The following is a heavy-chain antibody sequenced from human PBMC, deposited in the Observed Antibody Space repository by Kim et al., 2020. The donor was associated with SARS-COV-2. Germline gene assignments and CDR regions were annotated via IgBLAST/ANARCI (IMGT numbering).Heavy chain of an antibody. V-gene: IGHV3-30*18. CDR1: GFTFSSYG. CDR2: ISYDGSNK. D-gene: IGHD3-22*01. J-gene: IGHJ4*02. Sequence: GGSLRLSCAASGFTFSSYGMHWVRQAPGKGLEWVAVISYDGSNKYYADSVKGRFTISRDNSKNTLYLQMNSLRAEDTAVYYCAKDITMIVVVNLFDYWGQGTLVTVSS. CDR3: AKDITMIVVVNLFDY.